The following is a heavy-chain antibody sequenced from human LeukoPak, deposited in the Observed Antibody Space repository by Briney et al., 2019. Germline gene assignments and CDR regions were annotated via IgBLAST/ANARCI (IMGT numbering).Heavy chain of an antibody. Sequence: GGSLRLSCAASGFTFSSYAMSWVRQAPGKGLEWVSTISGSGGSTYYADSVKGRFTISRDNSKNTLYLQMNSLRAEDTAVYYCAKRTYDSRTFDIWGQGTMVTVSS. CDR1: GFTFSSYA. CDR2: ISGSGGST. CDR3: AKRTYDSRTFDI. V-gene: IGHV3-23*01. J-gene: IGHJ3*02. D-gene: IGHD3-22*01.